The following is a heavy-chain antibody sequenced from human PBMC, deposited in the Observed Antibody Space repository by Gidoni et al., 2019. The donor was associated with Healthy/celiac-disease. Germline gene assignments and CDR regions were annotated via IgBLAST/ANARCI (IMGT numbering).Heavy chain of an antibody. D-gene: IGHD3-22*01. CDR2: IYYSGST. CDR1: GGSISSYF. CDR3: ARVHDSSGYYYPHYYYGMDV. J-gene: IGHJ6*02. V-gene: IGHV4-59*01. Sequence: QVQLQESGPGLVKPSETLSLTCTVAGGSISSYFWRWIRQPPGKGLEWIGYIYYSGSTNYNPSLKSRVTISVDTSKNQFSLKLSSVTAADTAVYYCARVHDSSGYYYPHYYYGMDVWGQGTTVTVSS.